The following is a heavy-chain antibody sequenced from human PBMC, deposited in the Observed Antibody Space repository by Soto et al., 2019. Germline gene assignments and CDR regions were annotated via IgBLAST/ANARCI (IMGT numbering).Heavy chain of an antibody. CDR1: GGSISSGGYY. D-gene: IGHD6-13*01. CDR2: IYYSGST. Sequence: QVQLQESGPGLVKPSQTLSLTCTVSGGSISSGGYYWSWIRQHPGKGLEWIGYIYYSGSTYYNPSLKSRVTISVDTSKNQCSLKLSSVTAADTAVYYCARDRYSRVRGPGRLYFDYWGQGTLVTVSS. CDR3: ARDRYSRVRGPGRLYFDY. J-gene: IGHJ4*02. V-gene: IGHV4-31*03.